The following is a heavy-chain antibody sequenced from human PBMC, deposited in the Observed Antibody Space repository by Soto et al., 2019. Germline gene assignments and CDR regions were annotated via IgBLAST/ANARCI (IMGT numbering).Heavy chain of an antibody. D-gene: IGHD3-16*01. CDR2: IDPSDSYT. CDR3: FRGGVTSRTFDY. V-gene: IGHV5-10-1*01. J-gene: IGHJ4*02. CDR1: GYSFTSYW. Sequence: GESLKISCKGSGYSFTSYWISWVRQMPGKGLEWMGRIDPSDSYTNYSPSFQGHVTISADKSISTAYVQWSSLKASDSAIYYCFRGGVTSRTFDYWGQGTLVTVSS.